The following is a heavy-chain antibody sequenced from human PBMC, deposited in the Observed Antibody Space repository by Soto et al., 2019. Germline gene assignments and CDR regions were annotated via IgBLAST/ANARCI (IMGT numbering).Heavy chain of an antibody. CDR1: GGTITSDDYH. CDR2: IYYSGT. CDR3: ARDLAYCASGSCYAKWGS. V-gene: IGHV4-30-4*01. D-gene: IGHD2-15*01. J-gene: IGHJ4*02. Sequence: SETLSLTCTVSGGTITSDDYHWTWIRQPPGKGLEWIGFIYYSGTYYNPSLRGRVTISVDTSKSEFSLKLSSVTAADTAVYYCARDLAYCASGSCYAKWGSWGQGTLVTVSS.